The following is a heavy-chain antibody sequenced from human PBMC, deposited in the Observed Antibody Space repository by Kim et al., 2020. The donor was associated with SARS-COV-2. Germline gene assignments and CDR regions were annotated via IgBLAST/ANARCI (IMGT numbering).Heavy chain of an antibody. CDR2: IYYSGST. CDR1: GGSISSSSYY. Sequence: SETLSLTCTVSGGSISSSSYYWGWIRQPPGKGLEWIGSIYYSGSTYYNPSLKSRVTISVDTSKNQFSLKLSSVTAADTAVYYCARWGSSWYGYWGQGTLVTVSS. CDR3: ARWGSSWYGY. J-gene: IGHJ4*02. D-gene: IGHD6-13*01. V-gene: IGHV4-39*07.